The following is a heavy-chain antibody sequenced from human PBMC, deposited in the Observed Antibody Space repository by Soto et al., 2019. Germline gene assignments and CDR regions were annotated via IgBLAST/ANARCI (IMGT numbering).Heavy chain of an antibody. V-gene: IGHV3-23*01. Sequence: EVHLLESGGVLVQPGESLRLSCETSGFTFSNGVMTWVRQAPGKGLEWVSVITKTGDTDYADSVKGRFTISRDNSKNTVYLQMNRLRAEDTAVYYCAKGLLNGRWYAADWGQGTLVTVSS. CDR2: ITKTGDT. D-gene: IGHD6-13*01. CDR1: GFTFSNGV. CDR3: AKGLLNGRWYAAD. J-gene: IGHJ4*02.